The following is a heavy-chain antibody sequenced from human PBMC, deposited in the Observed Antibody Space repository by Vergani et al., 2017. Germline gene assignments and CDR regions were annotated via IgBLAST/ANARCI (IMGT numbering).Heavy chain of an antibody. D-gene: IGHD3-16*01. J-gene: IGHJ4*01. V-gene: IGHV4-61*05. Sequence: QVKLQESGPGLVRPSETLPLTCSVSGASVSSNAYYWGWVRQLPETGLEWIATIGYHDRAYYNPSLKSRVVISLDVSQHQVSLRQTFVTAADAAVYYCVRIIWGSGYFDVWGHGALVTVSS. CDR3: VRIIWGSGYFDV. CDR1: GASVSSNAYY. CDR2: IGYHDRA.